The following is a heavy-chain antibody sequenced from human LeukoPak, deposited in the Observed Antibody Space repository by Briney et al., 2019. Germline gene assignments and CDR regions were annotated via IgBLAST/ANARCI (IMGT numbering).Heavy chain of an antibody. CDR3: ARASSSRGNYYYYMDI. V-gene: IGHV4-4*07. Sequence: SETLSLTCTVSGGSISSYYWSWIRQPAGKGLEWIGRIYTSGSTNYNPSLKSRVTISVDKSKNQFSLKLSSVTAADTAVYYCARASSSRGNYYYYMDIWGKGTTVTVSS. CDR1: GGSISSYY. J-gene: IGHJ6*03. D-gene: IGHD6-6*01. CDR2: IYTSGST.